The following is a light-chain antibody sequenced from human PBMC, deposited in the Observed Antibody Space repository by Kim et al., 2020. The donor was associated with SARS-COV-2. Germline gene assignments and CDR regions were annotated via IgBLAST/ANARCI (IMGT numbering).Light chain of an antibody. V-gene: IGKV3-11*01. CDR3: QQRSNWLT. CDR1: QSVSSY. Sequence: LSPGERAPLSCRASQSVSSYLAWYQQNPGQAPRLLIYDASNRATGIPARFSGSGSETDFTLTISSLEPEDFAVYYCQQRSNWLTFGGGTKVDIK. J-gene: IGKJ4*01. CDR2: DAS.